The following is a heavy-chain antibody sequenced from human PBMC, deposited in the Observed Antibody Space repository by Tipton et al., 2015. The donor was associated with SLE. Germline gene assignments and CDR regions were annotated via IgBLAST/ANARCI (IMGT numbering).Heavy chain of an antibody. D-gene: IGHD3-22*01. CDR1: GFTFSSYA. CDR2: ISYDGSNK. CDR3: AKDLLGYDSSGVDY. J-gene: IGHJ4*02. Sequence: SLRPSCAASGFTFSSYAMHWVRQAPGKGLEWVAVISYDGSNKYYADSVKGRFTISRDNSKNTLYLQMNSLRAEDTAVYYCAKDLLGYDSSGVDYWGQGTLVTVSS. V-gene: IGHV3-30-3*01.